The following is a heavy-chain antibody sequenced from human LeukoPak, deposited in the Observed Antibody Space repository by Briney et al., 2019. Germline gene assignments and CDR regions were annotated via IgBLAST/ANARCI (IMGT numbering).Heavy chain of an antibody. J-gene: IGHJ4*02. D-gene: IGHD6-13*01. Sequence: SSETLSLTCTVSGGSISSSSYYWGWIRQPPGKGLEWIGSIYHSGSTYYNPSLKSRVTIPVDTSKNQFSLKLSSVTAADTAIYYCARGVVAAAGRTFDFWGQGTLVTVSS. CDR3: ARGVVAAAGRTFDF. CDR1: GGSISSSSYY. V-gene: IGHV4-39*07. CDR2: IYHSGST.